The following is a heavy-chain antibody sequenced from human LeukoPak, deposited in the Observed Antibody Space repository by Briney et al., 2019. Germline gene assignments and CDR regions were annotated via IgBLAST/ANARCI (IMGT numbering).Heavy chain of an antibody. CDR2: ISGYNGNT. CDR1: GYTFTSYG. D-gene: IGHD5-12*01. V-gene: IGHV1-18*04. Sequence: ASVKVSCKASGYTFTSYGISWVRQAPGQGVEWMGWISGYNGNTNYAQKLQGRVTMTTDTSTSTAYMELRSLRSDDTAVYYCAREFSGYDWGHFDYWGQGTLVTVSS. CDR3: AREFSGYDWGHFDY. J-gene: IGHJ4*02.